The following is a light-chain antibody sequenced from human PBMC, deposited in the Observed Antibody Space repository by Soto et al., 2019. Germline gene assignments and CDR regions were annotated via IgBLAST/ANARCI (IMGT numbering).Light chain of an antibody. J-gene: IGLJ1*01. CDR1: SSDVGGFNY. V-gene: IGLV2-14*03. CDR2: DVT. Sequence: ALTQPASVSGSPGQSITISCTGTSSDVGGFNYVSWYQQHPGKAPKLMIYDVTNRPSGVSYRFSGSKSGNTASLTISGLQAEDEADYYCSSYTSTSTYVFGTGTKVT. CDR3: SSYTSTSTYV.